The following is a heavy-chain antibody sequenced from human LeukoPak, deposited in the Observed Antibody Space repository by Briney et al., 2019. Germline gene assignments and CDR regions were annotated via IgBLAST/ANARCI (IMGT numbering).Heavy chain of an antibody. V-gene: IGHV4-39*01. CDR3: ARLLVGGSYWYFDL. D-gene: IGHD6-19*01. CDR2: IYYSGST. J-gene: IGHJ2*01. Sequence: SETLSLTCTVSGGSISSSSYYWGWIRQPPGKGPEWIGTIYYSGSTYYNPSLKSRVTISVDTSKNQFSLNLSSVTAADTAVYYCARLLVGGSYWYFDLWGRGTLVTVSS. CDR1: GGSISSSSYY.